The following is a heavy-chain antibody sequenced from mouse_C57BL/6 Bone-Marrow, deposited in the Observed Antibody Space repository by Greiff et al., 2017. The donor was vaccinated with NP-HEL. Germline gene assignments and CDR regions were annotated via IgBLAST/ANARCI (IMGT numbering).Heavy chain of an antibody. D-gene: IGHD2-3*01. Sequence: EVKLVESGGGLVKPGGSLKLSCAASGFTFSDYGMHWVRQAPEKGLEWVAYISSGSSTIYYADTVKGQFTLSRDNAKNTLVLQMTSLRSEDTAMYYCARRDGYLYYFDYWGQGTTLTVSS. J-gene: IGHJ2*01. CDR2: ISSGSSTI. CDR1: GFTFSDYG. CDR3: ARRDGYLYYFDY. V-gene: IGHV5-17*01.